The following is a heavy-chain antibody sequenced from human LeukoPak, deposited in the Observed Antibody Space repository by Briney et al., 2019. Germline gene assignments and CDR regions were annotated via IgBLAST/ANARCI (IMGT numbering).Heavy chain of an antibody. V-gene: IGHV5-51*01. D-gene: IGHD2-15*01. CDR2: IYPGDSDT. J-gene: IGHJ3*02. Sequence: GESLKISCKGSGFSFTSYWIGWVRQMPGKGLEWMGIIYPGDSDTRYSPSFQGQVTISADKSLSTAYLQWSSLKASDTAMYYCARRLYCSGGSCYSGDDAFDIWGQGTMVTVSS. CDR1: GFSFTSYW. CDR3: ARRLYCSGGSCYSGDDAFDI.